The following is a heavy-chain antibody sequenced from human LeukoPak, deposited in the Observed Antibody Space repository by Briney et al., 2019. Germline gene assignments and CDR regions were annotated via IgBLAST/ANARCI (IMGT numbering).Heavy chain of an antibody. CDR3: TREPDTVTGGV. J-gene: IGHJ4*02. Sequence: SETLSLTCTVSGGSISNYYWSWIRQPPGKGLEWIGYTTYTENTDYNPSLRSRVTISVDTSKNQFSLTLTSVTAADTAVYYCTREPDTVTGGVWGQGTRVTVSS. V-gene: IGHV4-59*01. D-gene: IGHD4-17*01. CDR2: TTYTENT. CDR1: GGSISNYY.